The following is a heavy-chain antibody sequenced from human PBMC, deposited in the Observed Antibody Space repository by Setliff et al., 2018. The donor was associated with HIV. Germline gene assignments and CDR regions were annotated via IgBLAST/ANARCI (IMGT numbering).Heavy chain of an antibody. CDR2: IYYSGNT. D-gene: IGHD5-12*01. J-gene: IGHJ4*02. Sequence: PSETLSLTCTVSGGSIRSSSSYWGWIRQPPGKGLEWIGSIYYSGNTHYNPSLKSRVTISIDTSNNQFSLNLNSLTAADTAVYYCARHPQYSGYDRPVWGQGTLVTVS. V-gene: IGHV4-39*01. CDR1: GGSIRSSSSY. CDR3: ARHPQYSGYDRPV.